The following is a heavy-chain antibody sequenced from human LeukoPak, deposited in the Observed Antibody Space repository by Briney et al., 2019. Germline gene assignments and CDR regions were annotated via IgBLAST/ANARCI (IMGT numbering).Heavy chain of an antibody. D-gene: IGHD3-10*01. CDR2: IYYSGST. J-gene: IGHJ4*02. Sequence: PSETLSPTCTVSGGSISSSSYYWGWIRQPPGKGLEWIGSIYYSGSTYYNPSLKSRVTISVDTSKNQFSLKLSSVTAADTAVYYCARSLVRGVIIRGGYFDYWGQGTLVTVSS. CDR3: ARSLVRGVIIRGGYFDY. V-gene: IGHV4-39*01. CDR1: GGSISSSSYY.